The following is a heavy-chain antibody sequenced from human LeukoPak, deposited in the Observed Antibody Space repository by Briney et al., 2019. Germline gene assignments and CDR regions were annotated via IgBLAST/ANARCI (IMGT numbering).Heavy chain of an antibody. D-gene: IGHD5-12*01. CDR3: ARVGGYSGYDYSSRHGMDV. Sequence: PSQTLSLTCTVSGGSISSGDYYWSWIRQPPGKGLEWIGYIYYSGSTYYNPSLKSRVTISVDTSKNQFSLKLSSVTAADTAVYYCARVGGYSGYDYSSRHGMDVWGQGTTVTVSS. J-gene: IGHJ6*02. CDR2: IYYSGST. CDR1: GGSISSGDYY. V-gene: IGHV4-30-4*01.